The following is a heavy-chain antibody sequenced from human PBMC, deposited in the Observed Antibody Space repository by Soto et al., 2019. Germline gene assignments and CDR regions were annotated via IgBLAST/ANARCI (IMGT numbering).Heavy chain of an antibody. J-gene: IGHJ4*02. CDR3: ARHIDY. CDR2: NYYSGST. V-gene: IGHV4-39*01. CDR1: GGSISSSSYY. Sequence: QLQLQESGPGLVKPSETLSLTCTVSGGSISSSSYYWGWVRQAPGKGLEWIGRNYYSGSTYYNPCLKSRITISVDTSKNQFSLTLSSVTAADTAVYYCARHIDYWGQGTLVTVSS.